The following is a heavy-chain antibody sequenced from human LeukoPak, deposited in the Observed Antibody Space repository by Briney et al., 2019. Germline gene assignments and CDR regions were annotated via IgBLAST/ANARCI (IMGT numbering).Heavy chain of an antibody. CDR3: ARDIGIVRAYCGSDCYSDAFDI. J-gene: IGHJ3*02. Sequence: SETLSLTCTVSGGSISSGSYYWSWIRQPAGKGLEWIGRIYTSGSTNYNPSLKSRVTISVDTSKNQFSLKLSSVTAADTAVYYCARDIGIVRAYCGSDCYSDAFDIWGQGTMVTVSS. CDR1: GGSISSGSYY. V-gene: IGHV4-61*02. CDR2: IYTSGST. D-gene: IGHD2-21*01.